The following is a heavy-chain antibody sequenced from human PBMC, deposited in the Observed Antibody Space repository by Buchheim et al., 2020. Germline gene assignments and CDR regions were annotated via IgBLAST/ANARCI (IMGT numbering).Heavy chain of an antibody. CDR2: ISDSSI. CDR3: ARGTLTGTTGGADY. V-gene: IGHV3-11*04. J-gene: IGHJ4*02. D-gene: IGHD1-7*01. CDR1: GFTFNDFH. Sequence: QVQLVESGGGLVKPGGSLRLSCATSGFTFNDFHMSWIRQAPGKGLEWISYISDSSIYYADSVRGRFTISRDNAKSSLYLQMNSLRAEDTAVYYCARGTLTGTTGGADYWGQGTL.